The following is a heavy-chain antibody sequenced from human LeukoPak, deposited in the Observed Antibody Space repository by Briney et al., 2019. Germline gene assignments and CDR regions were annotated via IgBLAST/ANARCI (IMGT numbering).Heavy chain of an antibody. V-gene: IGHV1-69*04. J-gene: IGHJ4*02. CDR3: ARVDTAMVMDY. D-gene: IGHD5-18*01. CDR1: GGTFSSYA. Sequence: SVKVSCKASGGTFSSYAISWVRQAPGQELEWMGRIIPILGIANYAQKFQDRVTITADKSTSTAYMELSSLRSEDTAVYYCARVDTAMVMDYWGQGTLVTVSS. CDR2: IIPILGIA.